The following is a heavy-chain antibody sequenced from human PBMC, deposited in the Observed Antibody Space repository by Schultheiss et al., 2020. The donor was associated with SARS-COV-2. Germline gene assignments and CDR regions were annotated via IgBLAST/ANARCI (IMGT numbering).Heavy chain of an antibody. CDR1: GGSFSGYY. J-gene: IGHJ6*03. V-gene: IGHV4-34*01. Sequence: SETLSLTCAVYGGSFSGYYWSWIRQPPGKGLEWIGSIYYSGSTYYNPSLKSRVTISVDTSKNQFSLKLSSVTAADTAVYYCASFHYYYYMDVWGKGTTVTVSS. CDR3: ASFHYYYYMDV. CDR2: IYYSGST.